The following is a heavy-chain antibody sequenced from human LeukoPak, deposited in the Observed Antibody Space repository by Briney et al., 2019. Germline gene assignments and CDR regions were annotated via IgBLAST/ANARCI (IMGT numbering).Heavy chain of an antibody. J-gene: IGHJ4*02. CDR1: GFTFSTYS. D-gene: IGHD6-25*01. CDR3: ARDMAAASYDY. Sequence: GGSLRLSCAASGFTFSTYSMNWVRQAPGKGLEWVSSISSSRTYIYYADSVKGRFTISRDNAKNSLHLQMNSLRAEDTAVYYCARDMAAASYDYWGQGTLVTVSS. V-gene: IGHV3-21*01. CDR2: ISSSRTYI.